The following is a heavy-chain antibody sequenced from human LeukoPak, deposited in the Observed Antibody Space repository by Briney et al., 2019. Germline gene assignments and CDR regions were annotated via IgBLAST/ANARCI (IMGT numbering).Heavy chain of an antibody. Sequence: PSETLSLTCTVSGYSISSGYYWSWIRQPPGKGLEWIGEINHSGSTNYDPSLKSRVTISVDTSKNQFSLKLSSVTAADTAVYYCARGSPYYYGSGSYYYYYYYMDVWGKGTTVTVSS. CDR3: ARGSPYYYGSGSYYYYYYYMDV. CDR1: GYSISSGYY. V-gene: IGHV4-38-2*02. J-gene: IGHJ6*03. CDR2: INHSGST. D-gene: IGHD3-10*01.